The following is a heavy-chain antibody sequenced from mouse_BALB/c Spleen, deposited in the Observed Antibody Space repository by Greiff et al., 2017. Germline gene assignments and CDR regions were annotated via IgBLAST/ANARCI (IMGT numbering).Heavy chain of an antibody. D-gene: IGHD2-4*01. CDR1: GYSITSGYY. V-gene: IGHV3-6*02. CDR2: ISYDGSN. Sequence: VQLKESGPGLVKPSQSLSLTCSVTGYSITSGYYWNWIRQFPGNKLEWMGYISYDGSNNYNPSLKNRISITRDTSKNQFFLKLNSVTTEDTATYYCARAGYDYAYFDYWGRGTTLTVSS. J-gene: IGHJ2*01. CDR3: ARAGYDYAYFDY.